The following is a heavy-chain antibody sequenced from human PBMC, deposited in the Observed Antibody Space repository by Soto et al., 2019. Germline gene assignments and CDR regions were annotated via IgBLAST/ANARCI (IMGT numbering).Heavy chain of an antibody. J-gene: IGHJ4*02. V-gene: IGHV3-30*14. CDR2: ISFDGSKI. D-gene: IGHD4-17*01. CDR1: GFNFRRYA. Sequence: QVQLVESGGGVVQPGRSLRLSCAASGFNFRRYAMHWVRQAPGKGLEWVAVISFDGSKIYYTDSVKGRFTISRDNSKNTLSLLITSLTAEDTAIYYCARDRSYGGNSGGFDFWGQGTLVTVSS. CDR3: ARDRSYGGNSGGFDF.